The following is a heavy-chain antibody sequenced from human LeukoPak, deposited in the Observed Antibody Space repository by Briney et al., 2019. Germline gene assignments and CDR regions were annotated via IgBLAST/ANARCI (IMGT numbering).Heavy chain of an antibody. CDR3: AREWDWNFDY. CDR1: GGSIRSGSYY. V-gene: IGHV4-61*02. J-gene: IGHJ4*02. CDR2: IYTSGST. D-gene: IGHD3/OR15-3a*01. Sequence: SQTLSLTCTVSGGSIRSGSYYWSWIRQPAGKGLEWIGRIYTSGSTNYNPSLKSRVTISVDTSKNQFSLKLSSVTAADTAVYYCAREWDWNFDYWGQGTLVTVSS.